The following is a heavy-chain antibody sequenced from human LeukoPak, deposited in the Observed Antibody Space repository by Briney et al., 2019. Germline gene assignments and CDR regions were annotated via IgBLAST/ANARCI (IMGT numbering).Heavy chain of an antibody. Sequence: GRSLRLSCAASGFNFSRYWMTWVRQAPGEGLEFVSNIKQDGSVINYVDSVKGRFTISRDNAKNSVHLQMNSLRVEDTAVYYCAKDRGWTTFDSWGQGNLVAVSS. CDR3: AKDRGWTTFDS. V-gene: IGHV3-7*01. CDR1: GFNFSRYW. J-gene: IGHJ4*02. CDR2: IKQDGSVI. D-gene: IGHD3-10*01.